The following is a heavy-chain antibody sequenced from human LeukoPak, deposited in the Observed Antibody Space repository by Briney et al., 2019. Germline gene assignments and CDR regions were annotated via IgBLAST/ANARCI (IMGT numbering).Heavy chain of an antibody. D-gene: IGHD6-6*01. CDR3: ARGTHTPHSSSAGGDYYFDY. CDR2: IYNSGST. CDR1: GGSISSYY. Sequence: SETLSLTCTVSGGSISSYYWSWIRQPAGKGLEWIGRIYNSGSTNYNPSLKSRVTMSVDTSKNQFSLKLSSVTAADTAVYYCARGTHTPHSSSAGGDYYFDYWGQGTLVTVSS. V-gene: IGHV4-4*07. J-gene: IGHJ4*02.